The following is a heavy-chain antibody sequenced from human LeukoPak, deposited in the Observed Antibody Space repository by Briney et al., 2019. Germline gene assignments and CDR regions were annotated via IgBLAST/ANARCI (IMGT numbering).Heavy chain of an antibody. V-gene: IGHV3-11*01. J-gene: IGHJ4*02. CDR3: ARFATSMFPYY. CDR1: GFTFTDTY. CDR2: ISPSGTDI. D-gene: IGHD2/OR15-2a*01. Sequence: GGSLRLSCAVSGFTFTDTYMTWIRQAPGKGLESLSYISPSGTDISYADSVKGRFTISRDNAKNSLYLQMNSLRAEDTAVYYCARFATSMFPYYWGQGTLVTVSS.